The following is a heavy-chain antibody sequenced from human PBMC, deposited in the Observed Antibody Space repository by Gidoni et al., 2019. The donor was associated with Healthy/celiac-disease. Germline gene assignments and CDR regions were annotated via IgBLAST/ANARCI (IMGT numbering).Heavy chain of an antibody. CDR2: INHSGST. Sequence: QVQLQQWGAGLLKPSETLSLTCAVYGGSFSGYYWSWIRQPPGKGLEWIGEINHSGSTNYNPSLKSRVTISVDTSKNQFSLKLSSVTAADTAVYYCARGIRGYCSSTSCLNWFDPWGQGTLVTVSS. CDR3: ARGIRGYCSSTSCLNWFDP. J-gene: IGHJ5*02. V-gene: IGHV4-34*01. D-gene: IGHD2-2*01. CDR1: GGSFSGYY.